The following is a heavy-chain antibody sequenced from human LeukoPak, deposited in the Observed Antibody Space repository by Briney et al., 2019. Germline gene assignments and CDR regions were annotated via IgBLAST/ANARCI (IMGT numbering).Heavy chain of an antibody. D-gene: IGHD3-10*01. CDR1: GFTFSSYE. CDR2: ISSSGSTI. CDR3: ASLRITMVREIIITEYYFDY. Sequence: PGGSLRLSCAASGFTFSSYEMNWVRQAPGKGLEWVSFISSSGSTIYHADSVKGRFTISRDNAKNSLYLEMNSLRAEDTAVYYCASLRITMVREIIITEYYFDYWGQGTLVTVSS. J-gene: IGHJ4*02. V-gene: IGHV3-48*03.